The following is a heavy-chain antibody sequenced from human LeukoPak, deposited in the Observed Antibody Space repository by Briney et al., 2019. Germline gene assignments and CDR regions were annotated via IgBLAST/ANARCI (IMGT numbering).Heavy chain of an antibody. CDR2: VNLQPAT. CDR1: GGSITQTNY. CDR3: AREGGSYRPLDY. D-gene: IGHD3-16*02. V-gene: IGHV4-4*02. Sequence: SGTLSLTCGVSGGSITQTNYWTWVRPPPGKGLEWIGEVNLQPATHYHPSLFRPLALSVAPSANHVSLQLTSVTAADTAVYYCAREGGSYRPLDYSGQGTLVTVSS. J-gene: IGHJ4*02.